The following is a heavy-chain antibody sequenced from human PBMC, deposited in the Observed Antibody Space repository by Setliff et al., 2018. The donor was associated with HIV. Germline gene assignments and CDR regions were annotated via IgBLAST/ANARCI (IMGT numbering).Heavy chain of an antibody. CDR2: IFTSGSA. V-gene: IGHV4-61*09. J-gene: IGHJ1*01. CDR1: GDSISSGRYY. Sequence: LSLTCTVSGDSISSGRYYWNWIRQPAGKGLDWIGHIFTSGSAFSSGTANYSPSLKSRFTISVDSSKNQFSLKLTSATAADPAMYFCARDSPADGGNPGRFQRWGQGTLVTVSS. CDR3: ARDSPADGGNPGRFQR. D-gene: IGHD2-15*01.